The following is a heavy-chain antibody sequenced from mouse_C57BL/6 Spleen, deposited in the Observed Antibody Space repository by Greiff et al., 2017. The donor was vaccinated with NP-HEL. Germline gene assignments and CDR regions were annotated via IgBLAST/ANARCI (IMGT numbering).Heavy chain of an antibody. CDR3: ARYGGYDAVYYAMDY. V-gene: IGHV1-82*01. CDR2: IYPGDGDT. D-gene: IGHD2-2*01. CDR1: GYAFSSSW. Sequence: VKVVESGPELVKPGASVKISCKASGYAFSSSWMNWVKQRPGKGLEWIGRIYPGDGDTNYNGKFKGKATLTADKSSSTAYMQLSSLTSEDSAVYFCARYGGYDAVYYAMDYWGQGTSVTVSS. J-gene: IGHJ4*01.